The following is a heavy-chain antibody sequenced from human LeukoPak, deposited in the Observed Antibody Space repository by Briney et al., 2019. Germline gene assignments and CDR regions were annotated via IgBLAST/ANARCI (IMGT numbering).Heavy chain of an antibody. CDR3: ARVARPPSSSWTYYFDY. D-gene: IGHD6-13*01. J-gene: IGHJ4*02. Sequence: GGSLRLSCAASGFTFSSYSMTWVRQAPGKGLEWVSYISSSSSTIYYADSVKGRFTISRDNAKNSLYLQMNSLRAEDTAVYYCARVARPPSSSWTYYFDYWGQGTLVTVSS. V-gene: IGHV3-48*04. CDR2: ISSSSSTI. CDR1: GFTFSSYS.